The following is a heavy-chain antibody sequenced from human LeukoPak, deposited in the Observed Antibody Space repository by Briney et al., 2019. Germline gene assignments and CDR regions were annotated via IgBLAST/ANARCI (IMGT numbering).Heavy chain of an antibody. D-gene: IGHD6-19*01. V-gene: IGHV5-51*01. CDR2: IYPDDSDT. J-gene: IGHJ4*02. CDR3: GRQVVRSSSGWKFGY. Sequence: GESLKISYTGSGYSFSHYWIGWVRQMPGKGLEWMGIIYPDDSDTTYSPSFQGHVTISADKSISTTYLQWDSLKASDTGMYYCGRQVVRSSSGWKFGYWGQGTLVTVSS. CDR1: GYSFSHYW.